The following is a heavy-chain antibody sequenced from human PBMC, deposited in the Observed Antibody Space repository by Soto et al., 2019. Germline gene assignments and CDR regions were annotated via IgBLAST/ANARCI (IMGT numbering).Heavy chain of an antibody. CDR1: GGSIRSSYY. CDR3: ARHGNGSYHILHY. D-gene: IGHD6-19*01. V-gene: IGHV4-39*01. CDR2: LFYSGST. J-gene: IGHJ4*02. Sequence: SETLSLTCTVSGGSIRSSYYLGWIRQPPGKGLEWIGSLFYSGSTYYNPSLKSRVTMSVDTSKNQFSLKLRSMTAADTAVYYWARHGNGSYHILHYWGQGALVTVSS.